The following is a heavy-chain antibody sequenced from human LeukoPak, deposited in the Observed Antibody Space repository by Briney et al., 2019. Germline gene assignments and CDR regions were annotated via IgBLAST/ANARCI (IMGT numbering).Heavy chain of an antibody. J-gene: IGHJ4*02. CDR1: VGSFSGYH. V-gene: IGHV4-34*01. Sequence: PSGTLSLTCAVYVGSFSGYHWSWIRQSPGKGLEWIGEINHSGNTNYNPSLKSRVTISADTSKNQFSLKMASPTAADTAVYYCARQGRISAFDVWGQGNLVTVSS. CDR2: INHSGNT. CDR3: ARQGRISAFDV. D-gene: IGHD2-15*01.